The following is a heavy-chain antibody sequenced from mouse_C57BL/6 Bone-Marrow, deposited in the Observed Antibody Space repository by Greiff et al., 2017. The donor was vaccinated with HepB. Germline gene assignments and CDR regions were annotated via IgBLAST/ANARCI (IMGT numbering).Heavy chain of an antibody. CDR2: IDTSDSYT. J-gene: IGHJ1*03. Sequence: QVQLQQPGAELVKPGASVKLSCKASGYTFTSYWMQWVKQRPGQGLEWIGEIDTSDSYTNYNQKFKGKATLTVDTSSSTAYMQLSSLTSEDSAVYYCARGCSSHWYFDVWGTGTTVTVSS. CDR1: GYTFTSYW. D-gene: IGHD1-1*01. V-gene: IGHV1-50*01. CDR3: ARGCSSHWYFDV.